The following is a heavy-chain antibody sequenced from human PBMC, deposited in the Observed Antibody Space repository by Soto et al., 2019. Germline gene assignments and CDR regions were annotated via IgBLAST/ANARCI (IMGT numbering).Heavy chain of an antibody. CDR3: ARDGYLDS. CDR1: GYTFTSYG. CDR2: ISAGNGNT. Sequence: QVQLVQSGAEVEKPGASVKVSCKASGYTFTSYGIGWVRQAPGQGLEWMGWISAGNGNTNYAQQLQGRDTMTPHPSTSTAYLELRSLRSDDTAVYYCARDGYLDSWGQGTMVTVSS. V-gene: IGHV1-18*01. J-gene: IGHJ4*02.